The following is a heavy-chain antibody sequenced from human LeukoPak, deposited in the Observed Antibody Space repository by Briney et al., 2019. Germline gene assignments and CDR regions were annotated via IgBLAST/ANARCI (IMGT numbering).Heavy chain of an antibody. CDR2: INTHTGNP. J-gene: IGHJ3*02. CDR3: AREILRFDI. Sequence: GASVKVSCKASGYSFTGYYLHWVRQAPGQGLEWMGWINTHTGNPTYAQGFTGRFVFSLDTSVSTAYLQISSLKAEDTAIYYCAREILRFDIWGQGTMVTVSS. V-gene: IGHV7-4-1*02. CDR1: GYSFTGYY.